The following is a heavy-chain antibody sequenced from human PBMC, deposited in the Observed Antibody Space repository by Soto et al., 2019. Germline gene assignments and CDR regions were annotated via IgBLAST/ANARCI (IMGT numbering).Heavy chain of an antibody. D-gene: IGHD2-15*01. CDR2: INAGNGNT. Sequence: ASVKVSCKASGYTFTSYAMHWVRQAPGQRLEWMGWINAGNGNTKYSQKFQGRVTITRDTSASTAYMELSSLRSEDTAGYYCARAPDAPEWDIVVVVAATRPHVPWGQGTRVTVSS. CDR1: GYTFTSYA. J-gene: IGHJ5*02. CDR3: ARAPDAPEWDIVVVVAATRPHVP. V-gene: IGHV1-3*01.